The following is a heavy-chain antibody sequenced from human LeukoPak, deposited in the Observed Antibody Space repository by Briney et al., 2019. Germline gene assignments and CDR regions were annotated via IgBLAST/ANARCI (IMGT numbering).Heavy chain of an antibody. CDR3: ARGYGSGSYWFDY. CDR2: IYHSGST. CDR1: GGSISSGGYY. V-gene: IGHV4-30-2*01. Sequence: RPSQTLSLTCTVSGGSISSGGYYWSWIRQPPGKGLEWIEYIYHSGSTNYNPSLKSRVTISVDKSKNQFSLKLSSVTAADTAVYYCARGYGSGSYWFDYWGQGTLVTVSS. D-gene: IGHD3-10*01. J-gene: IGHJ4*02.